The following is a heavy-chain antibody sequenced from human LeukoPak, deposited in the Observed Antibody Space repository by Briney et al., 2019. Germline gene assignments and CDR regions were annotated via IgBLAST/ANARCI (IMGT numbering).Heavy chain of an antibody. D-gene: IGHD2-8*01. CDR1: GYTFSNYD. CDR3: ARVHILGGRTRILTNLIRGLDV. V-gene: IGHV1-8*01. Sequence: ASVKVSCKASGYTFSNYDINWVRQAPGQGLEWMAWMNPNSRNTGYAHKFQGRLTLTRNTSINTAYMELSSLTFEGTAVYYYARVHILGGRTRILTNLIRGLDVWGQGTTVTVSS. J-gene: IGHJ6*02. CDR2: MNPNSRNT.